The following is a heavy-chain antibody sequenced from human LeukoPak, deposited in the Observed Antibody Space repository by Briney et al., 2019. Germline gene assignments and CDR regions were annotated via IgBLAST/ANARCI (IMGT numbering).Heavy chain of an antibody. CDR1: GDSVSSNSGV. V-gene: IGHV6-1*01. D-gene: IGHD2-2*01. CDR2: TYYRSKWYN. J-gene: IGHJ3*02. CDR3: ARGSTSESPVADAFDI. Sequence: PSQTLSLTCAISGDSVSSNSGVWNWIRQSPSRGLEWLGRTYYRSKWYNDYAVSVKSRITINPDTSKNRFSLQLNSVTPEDTAVYYCARGSTSESPVADAFDIWGQGTMVTVSS.